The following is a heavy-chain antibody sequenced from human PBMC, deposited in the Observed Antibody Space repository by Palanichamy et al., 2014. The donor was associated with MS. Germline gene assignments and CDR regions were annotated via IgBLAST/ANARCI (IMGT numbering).Heavy chain of an antibody. D-gene: IGHD3-10*01. Sequence: LVQVWGRGVVRAGGVPSRLSCAASRFTFSGYNMKLGPPGSRKGLECVAYISSSGSTIYYADSVQGRFTISRDNAKSSLYLQMNSLRAEDTAVYYCARVRGSYCLDYWGQGATVTVSS. J-gene: IGHJ4*02. CDR2: ISSSGSTI. CDR1: RFTFSGYN. V-gene: IGHV3-48*04. CDR3: ARVRGSYCLDY.